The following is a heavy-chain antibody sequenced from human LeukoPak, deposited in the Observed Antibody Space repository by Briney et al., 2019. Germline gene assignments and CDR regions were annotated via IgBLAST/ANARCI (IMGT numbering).Heavy chain of an antibody. CDR2: IYHSGST. V-gene: IGHV4-4*02. CDR3: ARVGYGDYGHAFDI. J-gene: IGHJ3*02. Sequence: SETLSLTCAVSGGSISSSNWWSWVRQPPGKGLEWIGEIYHSGSTNYNPSLKSRVTISVDKSKNQFSLKLSSVTAADTAVYYCARVGYGDYGHAFDIWGQGTMVTVSS. CDR1: GGSISSSNW. D-gene: IGHD4-17*01.